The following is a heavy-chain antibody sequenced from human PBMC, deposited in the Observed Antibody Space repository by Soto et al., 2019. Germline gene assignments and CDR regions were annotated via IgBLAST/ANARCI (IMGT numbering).Heavy chain of an antibody. Sequence: QVQLQESGPGLVKPSQTLSLTCTVSGGSISSGGYYWSWIRQHPGKGLEWIGYIYYSGSTYYNPSLKSRVNISVATSKNPVPLKLSSVTAADTAVYYCARDGYYYGMDVWGQGTTVTVSS. J-gene: IGHJ6*02. CDR3: ARDGYYYGMDV. CDR2: IYYSGST. V-gene: IGHV4-31*03. CDR1: GGSISSGGYY.